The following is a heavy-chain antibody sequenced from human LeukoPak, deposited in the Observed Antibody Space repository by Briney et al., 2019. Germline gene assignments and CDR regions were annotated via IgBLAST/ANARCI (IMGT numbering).Heavy chain of an antibody. V-gene: IGHV1-18*01. CDR1: DYTFASYC. D-gene: IGHD2-8*01. J-gene: IGHJ5*02. CDR3: ARDFTPPHCTTPNCPRGGWFDP. Sequence: ASVKVSCKAYDYTFASYCISWVRQAPGQGLEWMGWINPNNGNTRYAENLQGRVTMTTDISTSTAYMELRSLRSDDTAIYYCARDFTPPHCTTPNCPRGGWFDPWGQGTLVTVSS. CDR2: INPNNGNT.